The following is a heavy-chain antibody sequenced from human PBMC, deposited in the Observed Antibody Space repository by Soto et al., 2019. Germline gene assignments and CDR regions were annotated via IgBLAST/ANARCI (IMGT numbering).Heavy chain of an antibody. CDR2: ISYDGSNK. CDR1: GFTFSSYG. D-gene: IGHD3-22*01. V-gene: IGHV3-30*18. Sequence: QVQLVESGGGVVQPGRSLRLSCAASGFTFSSYGMHWVRQAPGKGLEWVAVISYDGSNKYYADSVKGRFTISRDNSKNTLYLQMNSRRAEDTAVYYCAKDASYYDSSEWFDYWGQGTLVTVSS. J-gene: IGHJ4*02. CDR3: AKDASYYDSSEWFDY.